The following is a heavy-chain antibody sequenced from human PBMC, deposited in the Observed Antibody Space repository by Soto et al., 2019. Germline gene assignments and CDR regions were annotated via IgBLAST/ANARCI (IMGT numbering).Heavy chain of an antibody. CDR3: ARSSRYYYMDRHFDY. CDR2: INPNSGGT. Sequence: ASVKVSCKASGYTFTGYYMHWVRQAPGQGLEWMGWINPNSGGTNYAQKFQGWVTMTRDTSISTAYMELSRLRSDDTAVYYCARSSRYYYMDRHFDYWGQGTLVTVSS. CDR1: GYTFTGYY. J-gene: IGHJ4*02. D-gene: IGHD3-22*01. V-gene: IGHV1-2*04.